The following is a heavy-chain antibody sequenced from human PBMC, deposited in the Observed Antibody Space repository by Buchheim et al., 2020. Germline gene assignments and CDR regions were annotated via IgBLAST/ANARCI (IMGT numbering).Heavy chain of an antibody. V-gene: IGHV4-39*01. CDR3: PFTTVEKYYYYGMDV. D-gene: IGHD4-23*01. J-gene: IGHJ6*02. Sequence: QLQLQESGPGLVKPSETLSLTCTVSGASISSSNFYWGWVRQPPGKGLEWIGSMYYSGSTHYNPSLQSRVTISVATFKNHFSLKLRSVTAADTAVYYCPFTTVEKYYYYGMDVWGQGTT. CDR1: GASISSSNFY. CDR2: MYYSGST.